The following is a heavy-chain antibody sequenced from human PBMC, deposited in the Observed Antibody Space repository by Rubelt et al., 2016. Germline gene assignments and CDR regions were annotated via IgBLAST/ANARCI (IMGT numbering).Heavy chain of an antibody. CDR3: ARGRGGGGSITGPADAFDI. CDR2: IHYSGST. Sequence: GGAISRYYWTWIRQPPGKGLEWIGYIHYSGSTNYNPSLKSRVTISVDTSRNQFSLKLSSVTAADTAVYYCARGRGGGGSITGPADAFDIWGQGTMVTVSS. CDR1: GGAISRYY. J-gene: IGHJ3*02. D-gene: IGHD1-20*01. V-gene: IGHV4-59*01.